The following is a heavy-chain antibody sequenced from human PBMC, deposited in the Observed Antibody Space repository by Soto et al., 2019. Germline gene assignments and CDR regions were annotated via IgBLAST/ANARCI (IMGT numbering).Heavy chain of an antibody. CDR3: ARANYDFWSGYSNYFGMDV. CDR2: ISSSSLYI. V-gene: IGHV3-21*01. D-gene: IGHD3-3*01. J-gene: IGHJ6*02. CDR1: GFTFSNYT. Sequence: EVQLVESGGGLVKPGGSLRVSCAASGFTFSNYTINWVRQAPGKGLEWVSAISSSSLYIYYADSVKGRFTISRDNAKNALSLQMNSLGAEDTAVYYCARANYDFWSGYSNYFGMDVWGQGTTVTVSS.